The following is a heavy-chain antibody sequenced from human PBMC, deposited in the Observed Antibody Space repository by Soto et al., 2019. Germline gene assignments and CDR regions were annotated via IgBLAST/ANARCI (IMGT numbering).Heavy chain of an antibody. V-gene: IGHV1-3*01. CDR3: ARSGGMRLDH. D-gene: IGHD6-25*01. CDR2: INVGIGDT. Sequence: QVQLVQSGAEVKKPGASVKVSCKTSGYTFTTHTLHWVCQAPGQRLEWMGWINVGIGDTKYSQRFQGRVTISRDTSATTAYMELRSLRSEDTAVYYCARSGGMRLDHWGQGTLVTVSS. CDR1: GYTFTTHT. J-gene: IGHJ5*02.